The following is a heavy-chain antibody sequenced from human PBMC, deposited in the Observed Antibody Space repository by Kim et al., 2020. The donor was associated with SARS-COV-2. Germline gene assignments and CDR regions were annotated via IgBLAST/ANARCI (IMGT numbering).Heavy chain of an antibody. CDR1: GFTFSSYA. CDR2: ISGSGGST. V-gene: IGHV3-23*01. J-gene: IGHJ6*02. D-gene: IGHD3-10*01. CDR3: AKDLLLWFGELGDGMDV. Sequence: GGSLRLSCAASGFTFSSYAMSWVRQAPGKGLEWVSAISGSGGSTYYADSVKGRFTISRDNSKNTLYLQMNSLRAEDTAVYYCAKDLLLWFGELGDGMDVWGQGTTVTVSS.